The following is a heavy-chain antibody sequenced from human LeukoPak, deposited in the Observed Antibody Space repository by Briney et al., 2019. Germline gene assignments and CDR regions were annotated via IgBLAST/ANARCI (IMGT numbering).Heavy chain of an antibody. CDR3: ARGPSTWIRYYFDY. J-gene: IGHJ4*02. V-gene: IGHV4-30-4*07. D-gene: IGHD5-12*01. Sequence: SETLSLTCAVSGGSISSGGYSWSWIRQPPGKGLEWIGYIYYSGSTYYNPSLKSRVTISVDTSKNQFSLKLSSVTAADTAVYYCARGPSTWIRYYFDYWGQGTLVTVSS. CDR1: GGSISSGGYS. CDR2: IYYSGST.